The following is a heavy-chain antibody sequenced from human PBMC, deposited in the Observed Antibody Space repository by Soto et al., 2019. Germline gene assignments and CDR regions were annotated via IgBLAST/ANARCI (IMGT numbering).Heavy chain of an antibody. CDR3: ARGSGAWNYDFWSGCYT. V-gene: IGHV1-3*01. Sequence: GASVKVSCKASGYTFTSYAMHWVRQAPGQRLEWMGWINAGNGSTKYSQKFQGRVTITRDTSASTAYMELSSLRSEDTAVYYCARGSGAWNYDFWSGCYTWGQGTLVTVSS. J-gene: IGHJ4*02. CDR1: GYTFTSYA. CDR2: INAGNGST. D-gene: IGHD3-3*01.